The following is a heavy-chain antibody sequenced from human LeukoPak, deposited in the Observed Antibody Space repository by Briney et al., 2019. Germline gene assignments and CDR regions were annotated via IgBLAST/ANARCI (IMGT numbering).Heavy chain of an antibody. Sequence: GGSLRLSCAASGFTFSSYEMNWVRQAPGKGLEWVSYISTSGNTIYFADSVKGRRTTSRDNAKNSLYLQMNSLRAEDTAVYYCVRVRHSGSFYGMDVWGQGTTVTVSS. CDR1: GFTFSSYE. J-gene: IGHJ6*02. V-gene: IGHV3-48*03. CDR2: ISTSGNTI. D-gene: IGHD3-10*01. CDR3: VRVRHSGSFYGMDV.